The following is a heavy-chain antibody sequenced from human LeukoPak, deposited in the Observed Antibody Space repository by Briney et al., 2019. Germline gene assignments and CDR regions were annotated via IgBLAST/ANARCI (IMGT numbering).Heavy chain of an antibody. CDR2: IYYSGST. Sequence: SETLSLTCTVSGGSISSYYWSWIRQPPGKGLEWIGYIYYSGSTNYNPSLKSRVTISVDTSKNQFSLKLSSVTAADTAVYYCARVCGSGHYYYYYYGMDVWGQGTTVAVSS. D-gene: IGHD3-22*01. V-gene: IGHV4-59*12. CDR1: GGSISSYY. J-gene: IGHJ6*02. CDR3: ARVCGSGHYYYYYYGMDV.